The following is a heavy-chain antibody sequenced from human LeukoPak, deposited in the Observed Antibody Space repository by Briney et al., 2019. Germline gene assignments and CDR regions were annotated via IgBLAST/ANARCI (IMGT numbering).Heavy chain of an antibody. J-gene: IGHJ4*02. CDR1: GFTFSSYA. Sequence: PGGSLRLSCAASGFTFSSYAMHWVRQAPGKGLEWVAVISYDGSNKYYADSVKGRFTISRDNSKNTLYLQVNSLRAEDTAVYYCAKDRDSYGYGSGSYYNGVFDYWGQGTLVTVSS. V-gene: IGHV3-30*04. CDR2: ISYDGSNK. CDR3: AKDRDSYGYGSGSYYNGVFDY. D-gene: IGHD3-10*01.